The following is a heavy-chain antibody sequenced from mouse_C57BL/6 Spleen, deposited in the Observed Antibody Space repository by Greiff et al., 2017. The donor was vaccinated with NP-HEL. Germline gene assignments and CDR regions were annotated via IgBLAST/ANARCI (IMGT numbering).Heavy chain of an antibody. J-gene: IGHJ2*01. V-gene: IGHV3-6*01. CDR3: ARGRSEYFDY. CDR1: GYSITSGYY. Sequence: ESGPGLVKPSQSLSLTCSVTGYSITSGYYWNWIRQFPGNKLEWMGYISYDGSNNYNPSLKNRISITRDTSKNQFFLKLNSVTTEDTATYYCARGRSEYFDYWGQGTTLTVSS. CDR2: ISYDGSN.